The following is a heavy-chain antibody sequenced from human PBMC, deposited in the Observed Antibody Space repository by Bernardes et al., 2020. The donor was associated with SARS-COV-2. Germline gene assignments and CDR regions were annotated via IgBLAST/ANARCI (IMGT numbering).Heavy chain of an antibody. J-gene: IGHJ4*02. Sequence: GESLKISCKGSGYTFTSYWIAWVRQMPGKGLEWMGIILPYDSDTRYSPSFQGQVTISVDKSIRTAYLQWSSLKASDTAMYYCARPSSNNGWFFDSWGQGTLVTVSS. V-gene: IGHV5-51*01. CDR2: ILPYDSDT. D-gene: IGHD6-19*01. CDR1: GYTFTSYW. CDR3: ARPSSNNGWFFDS.